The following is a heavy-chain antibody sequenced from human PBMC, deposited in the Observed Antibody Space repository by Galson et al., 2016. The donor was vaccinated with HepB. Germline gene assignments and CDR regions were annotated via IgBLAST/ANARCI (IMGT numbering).Heavy chain of an antibody. CDR3: ARDDTIAETVMVAHHYFYAMDV. J-gene: IGHJ6*02. CDR2: ISYDGSNK. Sequence: SLRLSCAASGFTFSRYALHWVRQAPGKGLEWVAVISYDGSNKYYEDSVKGRFTMSRDNSKNTLYLQMNSLRIEDTAVYYCARDDTIAETVMVAHHYFYAMDVWGQGTTVTVSS. CDR1: GFTFSRYA. D-gene: IGHD5-18*01. V-gene: IGHV3-30*04.